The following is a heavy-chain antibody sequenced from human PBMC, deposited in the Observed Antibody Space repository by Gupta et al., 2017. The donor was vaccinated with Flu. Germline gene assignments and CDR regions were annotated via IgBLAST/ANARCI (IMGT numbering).Heavy chain of an antibody. CDR1: GFTLSSYE. V-gene: IGHV3-48*03. CDR2: LSSSGTII. Sequence: EVQLVESGGCLVQPGGSLKLSCVASGFTLSSYEMNWVRQAPGKGLECVSYLSSSGTIISDADSVKGRFSISRDNAKNSLYLQMNSLRADDTAVYYCARDDVGDAFDIWGQGTMVTVSS. CDR3: ARDDVGDAFDI. D-gene: IGHD1-26*01. J-gene: IGHJ3*02.